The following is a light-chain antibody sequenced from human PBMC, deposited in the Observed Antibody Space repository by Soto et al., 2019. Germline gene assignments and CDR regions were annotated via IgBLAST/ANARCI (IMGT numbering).Light chain of an antibody. CDR1: QSVSSSY. CDR2: GAS. J-gene: IGKJ1*01. V-gene: IGKV3-20*01. CDR3: QQYGSSPWT. Sequence: DIVLTQSRGTLSLSPGERATLSCRASQSVSSSYLAWYQQKPGQAPRLLIYGASSRATGIPDRFSGSGSGTDFTLTISRLEPEDFAVYYCQQYGSSPWTFGQGTKVAIK.